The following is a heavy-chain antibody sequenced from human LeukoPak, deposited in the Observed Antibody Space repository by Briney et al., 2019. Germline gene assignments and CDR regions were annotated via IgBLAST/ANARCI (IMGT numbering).Heavy chain of an antibody. CDR2: INHSGST. CDR1: GGSFSGYY. D-gene: IGHD3-10*01. CDR3: ARFRGKKPYDY. J-gene: IGHJ4*02. V-gene: IGHV4-34*01. Sequence: SETLSLTCAVNGGSFSGYYWSWIRQPPGKGLEWIGEINHSGSTNYNPSLKSRVTISVDTSKNQFSLKLSSVTAADTAVYYCARFRGKKPYDYWGRGTLVTVSS.